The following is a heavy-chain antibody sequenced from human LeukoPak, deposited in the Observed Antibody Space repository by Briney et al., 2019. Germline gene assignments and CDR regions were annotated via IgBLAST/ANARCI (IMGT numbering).Heavy chain of an antibody. J-gene: IGHJ6*02. Sequence: PGGSLRLSCAASGFTFSNYGMDWVRQAPGKGLEWVAIISDDGSRKFYADSVKGRFTISRDNSKNTLYLEMNSLRAEDTAVYYCAKTTARGGYYYYGLDVWGQGATVTVSS. CDR3: AKTTARGGYYYYGLDV. D-gene: IGHD4-11*01. V-gene: IGHV3-30*18. CDR1: GFTFSNYG. CDR2: ISDDGSRK.